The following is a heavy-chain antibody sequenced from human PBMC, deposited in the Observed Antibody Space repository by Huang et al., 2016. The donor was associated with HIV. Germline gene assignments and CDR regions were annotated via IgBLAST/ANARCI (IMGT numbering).Heavy chain of an antibody. V-gene: IGHV5-51*01. J-gene: IGHJ4*02. Sequence: VQLVQSGAEVKKPGESLKIACKGSGYSFSSYGIAWVRQMPGKGLEWMGILCPDDSETTYSPSFEGQVTISADKAIGTAYLQWSSLKASDTAMYYCARRFSSSSGYFDYWGQGSLVTVSS. CDR2: LCPDDSET. CDR1: GYSFSSYG. CDR3: ARRFSSSSGYFDY. D-gene: IGHD6-6*01.